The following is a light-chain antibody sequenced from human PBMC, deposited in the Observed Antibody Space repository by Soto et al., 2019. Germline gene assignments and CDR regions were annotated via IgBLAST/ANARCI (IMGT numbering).Light chain of an antibody. CDR1: QDISNY. V-gene: IGKV1-27*01. Sequence: DIQMTQSPSSLSASVGDTVTITCRASQDISNYLAWYQQKPGKVPKLLIYAASTLQSGVPSRFSGSGSVTDFTLTIRSLQPEDVATYYCQKYNSAPRTFGQGTKVDIK. CDR3: QKYNSAPRT. CDR2: AAS. J-gene: IGKJ1*01.